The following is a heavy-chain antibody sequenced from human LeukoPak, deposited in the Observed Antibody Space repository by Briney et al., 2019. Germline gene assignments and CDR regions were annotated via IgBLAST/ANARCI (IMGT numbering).Heavy chain of an antibody. J-gene: IGHJ4*02. CDR1: GFTFSSYS. Sequence: GGSLRLSCAASGFTFSSYSMNWVRQAPGKGLEGVASISSSRSYIYYADSVKGRFTISRDNAKNSLYLQMNSLRAEDTAVYYCARGFSNRDCSSTSCYGWGQGTLVTVSS. CDR2: ISSSRSYI. D-gene: IGHD2-2*01. CDR3: ARGFSNRDCSSTSCYG. V-gene: IGHV3-21*01.